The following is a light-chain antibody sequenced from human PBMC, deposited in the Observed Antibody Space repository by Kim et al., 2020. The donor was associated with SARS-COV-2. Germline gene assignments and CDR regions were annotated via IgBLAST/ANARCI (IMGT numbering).Light chain of an antibody. CDR1: RGIGNY. CDR3: QKFNAAHRT. Sequence: DIQMTQSPSSLSTSVGDRVTITCRASRGIGNYLAWYQQKPGNPPKLLIYAASALHSGVPSRFSGSGSGTEFTLTITSLQPEDVATYDCQKFNAAHRTFGQGTKVDIK. V-gene: IGKV1-27*01. J-gene: IGKJ1*01. CDR2: AAS.